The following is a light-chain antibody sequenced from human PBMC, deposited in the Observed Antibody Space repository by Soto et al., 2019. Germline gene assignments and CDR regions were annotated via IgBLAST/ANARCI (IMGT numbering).Light chain of an antibody. J-gene: IGLJ1*01. CDR3: SSLTTSRTYV. CDR2: DVS. Sequence: QSVLTQPASVSGSPGQSITISCTGTSSDVGGYNYVSWYQQHPGKAPKLMIYDVSNRPSGVSNRFSGSKSGNTASLTISGLQAEDEADYYCSSLTTSRTYVFGSGTKVTVL. V-gene: IGLV2-14*01. CDR1: SSDVGGYNY.